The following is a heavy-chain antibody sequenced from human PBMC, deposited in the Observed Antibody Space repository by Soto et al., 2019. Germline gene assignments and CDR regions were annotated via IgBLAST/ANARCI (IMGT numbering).Heavy chain of an antibody. J-gene: IGHJ4*02. CDR1: GFIFRNYA. D-gene: IGHD3-16*01. CDR2: VSGSGGST. CDR3: AKAGETIVLGTYNF. V-gene: IGHV3-23*01. Sequence: EVQLLESGGDLVQPGGSLRLSCAASGFIFRNYAMIWVRQAPGKGLEWVSGVSGSGGSTFYADSVQGRFTISRDNSKNTLYMDMSSLRVDDTAVYYCAKAGETIVLGTYNFWGQGTLVTVS.